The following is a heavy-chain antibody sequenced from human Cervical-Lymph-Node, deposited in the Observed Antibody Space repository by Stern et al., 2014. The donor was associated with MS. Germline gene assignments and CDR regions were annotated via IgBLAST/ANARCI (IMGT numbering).Heavy chain of an antibody. Sequence: QLQLQESGPGLVKPSQTLSLTCAVTGGSISSAEYYWSWIRQSPGKGLEWMGYIHNSGTTYYNPSIKSRVTISVDTSKNQFSLKVRSVTAADTAVYYCSRDADAYSLVFGYWGRGTLVTVSS. D-gene: IGHD5-24*01. CDR3: SRDADAYSLVFGY. CDR1: GGSISSAEYY. J-gene: IGHJ4*02. CDR2: IHNSGTT. V-gene: IGHV4-30-4*01.